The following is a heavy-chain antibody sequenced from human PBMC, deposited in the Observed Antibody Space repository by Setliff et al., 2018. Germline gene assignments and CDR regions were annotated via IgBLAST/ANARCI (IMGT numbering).Heavy chain of an antibody. CDR1: GDFISNGGYY. CDR3: ARGSRFGYSGYDCAFDY. D-gene: IGHD5-12*01. V-gene: IGHV4-31*03. J-gene: IGHJ4*02. Sequence: PSETLSLTCTVSGDFISNGGYYWSWIRQHPGKGLEWIGYIYDSGNTYYNPSLKSRVSISVDTSKNQFSLKLRSVTAADTAVFYCARGSRFGYSGYDCAFDYWGQGMLVTVSS. CDR2: IYDSGNT.